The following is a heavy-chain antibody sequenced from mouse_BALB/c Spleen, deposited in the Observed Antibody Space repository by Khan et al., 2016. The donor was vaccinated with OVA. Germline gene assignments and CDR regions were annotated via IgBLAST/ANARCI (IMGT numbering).Heavy chain of an antibody. Sequence: EVELVESGGGLVKPGGSLKLSCAASGFTFSSFSMSWFRQPPEKSLEWVAPISSGGDNTFYSASVKGRFTISRDTAKNNLSLQMRSWRAEDTALYYCARANYGTFAYWGQGTLGTVSA. J-gene: IGHJ3*01. CDR3: ARANYGTFAY. V-gene: IGHV5-9*03. CDR1: GFTFSSFS. CDR2: ISSGGDNT. D-gene: IGHD2-1*01.